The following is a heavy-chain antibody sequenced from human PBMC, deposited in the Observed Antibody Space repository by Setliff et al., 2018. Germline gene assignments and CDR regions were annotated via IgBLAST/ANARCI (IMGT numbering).Heavy chain of an antibody. J-gene: IGHJ2*01. CDR2: IYYSGST. D-gene: IGHD6-19*01. V-gene: IGHV4-31*03. CDR3: ARSRTIAVKGGVFAV. CDR1: GASITSDAYN. Sequence: SETLSLTCIVSGASITSDAYNWSWVRQHPGKGLEWIGYIYYSGSTYYNPSLESRVTISLDSSKNQFSLELHSVTAADTAVYYCARSRTIAVKGGVFAVWGRGTLVTVSS.